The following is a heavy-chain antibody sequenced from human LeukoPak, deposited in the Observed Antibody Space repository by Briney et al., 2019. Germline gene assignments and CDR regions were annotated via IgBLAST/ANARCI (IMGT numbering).Heavy chain of an antibody. CDR2: ISDGGGST. CDR1: GFAFSGQA. D-gene: IGHD6-19*01. CDR3: AKDARRTSGWYFFDY. Sequence: PEGPLTLSCAASGFAFSGQAMGWAPHATEKALEWVSAISDGGGSTYYAGSVKGRFTISRDNSKNTLFLQMNSLRAEDTAVYYCAKDARRTSGWYFFDYWGQGTLVTVSS. V-gene: IGHV3-23*01. J-gene: IGHJ4*02.